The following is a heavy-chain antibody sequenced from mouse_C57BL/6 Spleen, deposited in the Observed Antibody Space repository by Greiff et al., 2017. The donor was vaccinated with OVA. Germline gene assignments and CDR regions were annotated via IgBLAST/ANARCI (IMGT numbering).Heavy chain of an antibody. V-gene: IGHV1-82*01. CDR2: IYPGDGDT. Sequence: QVQLQQSGPELVKPGASVKISCKASGYAFSSSWLNWVKQRPGTGLEWIGRIYPGDGDTNYHGKFKGKATLTADKSSSTAYMQLSSLTSDDSAVYFCARAFITTVFDVWRTGTTVTVSS. CDR1: GYAFSSSW. D-gene: IGHD1-1*01. CDR3: ARAFITTVFDV. J-gene: IGHJ1*03.